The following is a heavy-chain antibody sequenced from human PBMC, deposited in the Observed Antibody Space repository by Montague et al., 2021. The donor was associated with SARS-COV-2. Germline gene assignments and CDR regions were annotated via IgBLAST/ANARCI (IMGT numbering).Heavy chain of an antibody. CDR2: IYYSGST. V-gene: IGHV4-59*01. D-gene: IGHD6-13*01. J-gene: IGHJ5*02. CDR3: ARGTPLAAALINGFDP. Sequence: SETLSLTCTVSGGSISSYYWSWIRQPPGKGLEWIGYIYYSGSTNYNPSLKSRVTISVDTSKNQFSLKLSSVTAADTAVYYCARGTPLAAALINGFDPWGQGTMVTVSS. CDR1: GGSISSYY.